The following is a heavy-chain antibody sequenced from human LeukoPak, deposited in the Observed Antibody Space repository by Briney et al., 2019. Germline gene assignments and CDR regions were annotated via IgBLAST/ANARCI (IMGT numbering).Heavy chain of an antibody. CDR2: IIPILGIA. J-gene: IGHJ3*02. V-gene: IGHV1-69*02. CDR3: ASAGSGSYYSYAFDI. Sequence: RIIPILGIANYAQKFQGRVTITADKSTSTAYMELSSLRSEDTAVYYCASAGSGSYYSYAFDIWGQGTMVTVSS. D-gene: IGHD3-10*01.